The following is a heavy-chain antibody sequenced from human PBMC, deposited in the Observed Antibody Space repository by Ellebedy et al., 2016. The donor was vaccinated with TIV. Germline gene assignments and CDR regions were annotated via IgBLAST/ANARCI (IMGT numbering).Heavy chain of an antibody. J-gene: IGHJ4*02. D-gene: IGHD3-22*01. V-gene: IGHV3-43*01. Sequence: GESLKISCAASGFTFDDYNMPWVRQAPGKGLEWVCLLTWEGSSTYYADSVEGRFTISRDNSQNSLYLQLDSLRTEATDLYFCAKTYDTSGYYYVGRDCWGQGTLVTVSS. CDR3: AKTYDTSGYYYVGRDC. CDR2: LTWEGSST. CDR1: GFTFDDYN.